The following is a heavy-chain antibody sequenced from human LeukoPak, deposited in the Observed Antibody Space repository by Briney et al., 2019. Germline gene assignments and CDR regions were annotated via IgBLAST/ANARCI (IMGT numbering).Heavy chain of an antibody. J-gene: IGHJ6*03. Sequence: PSETLSLTCAVYGGSFSGYYWSWIRQPPGKGLEWIGEINHSGSTNYNPSLKSRVTISVDTSKNQFSLKLSSVTAADTAVYYCARGLYRYSRKIYYMDVWGKGTTVTVSS. V-gene: IGHV4-34*01. CDR3: ARGLYRYSRKIYYMDV. CDR1: GGSFSGYY. CDR2: INHSGST. D-gene: IGHD5-18*01.